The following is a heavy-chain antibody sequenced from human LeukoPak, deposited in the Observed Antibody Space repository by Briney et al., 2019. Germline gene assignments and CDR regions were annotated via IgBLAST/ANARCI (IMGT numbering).Heavy chain of an antibody. Sequence: ASVKVSCKASEGTFSSYAISWVRQAPGQGLEWMGRIIPILGIANYAQKFQGRVTITADKSTSTAYMELSSLRSEDTAVYYCARGGSSGYSYYFDYWGQGTLVTVSS. D-gene: IGHD3-22*01. CDR2: IIPILGIA. V-gene: IGHV1-69*04. J-gene: IGHJ4*02. CDR1: EGTFSSYA. CDR3: ARGGSSGYSYYFDY.